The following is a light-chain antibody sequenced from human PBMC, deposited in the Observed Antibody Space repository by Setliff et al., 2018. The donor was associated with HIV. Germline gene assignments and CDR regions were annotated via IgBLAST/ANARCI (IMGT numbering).Light chain of an antibody. CDR2: EVN. V-gene: IGLV2-23*02. Sequence: QSALTQPASVSGSPGQSLTVSCTGTISDVGYYDLVSWYQQHPGKAPKLILFEVNKRPSGVSNRFSGSKSGSTASLAISGLQADDEGDYYCCSYAGTDTFVVFGTGTKVTVL. CDR1: ISDVGYYDL. CDR3: CSYAGTDTFVV. J-gene: IGLJ1*01.